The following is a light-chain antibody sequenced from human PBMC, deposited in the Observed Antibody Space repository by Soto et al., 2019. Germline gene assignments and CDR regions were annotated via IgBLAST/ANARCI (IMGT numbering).Light chain of an antibody. Sequence: DIVMTQSPATLSVSPGEGATLFCRASQSVNSNVAWYRQKPGQAPRLLIYGASTRATGIPARFSGSGSGTEFPLTISSLQSEDFAIYYCQQYHNWPPYTFGQGTTLEIK. CDR3: QQYHNWPPYT. CDR1: QSVNSN. V-gene: IGKV3-15*01. J-gene: IGKJ2*01. CDR2: GAS.